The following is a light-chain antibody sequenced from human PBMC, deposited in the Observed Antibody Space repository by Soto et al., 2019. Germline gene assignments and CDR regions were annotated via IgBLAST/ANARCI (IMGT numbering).Light chain of an antibody. Sequence: DMQMTQSPSTLSASVGDRVTITCRASQSISNRLAWYQQKPGKAPKVVIYDASSLESRVPSRFSGSGSGTEFILTINSLQPDDFATYCCQHYGGMWAFGQGTKVDIK. CDR2: DAS. V-gene: IGKV1-5*01. CDR3: QHYGGMWA. J-gene: IGKJ1*01. CDR1: QSISNR.